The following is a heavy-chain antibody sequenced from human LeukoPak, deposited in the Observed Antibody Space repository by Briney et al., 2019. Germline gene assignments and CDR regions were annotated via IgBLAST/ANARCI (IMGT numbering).Heavy chain of an antibody. D-gene: IGHD3-10*01. V-gene: IGHV3-23*01. CDR2: ISGSGGST. Sequence: PGGSLRLSCAASGFTFSSYAMSWVRQAPGKGLEWVSAISGSGGSTYYADSVKGRFTISRDNSKNTLYLQMNSLRAEDTAVYYCAKVRTEGLWFGEFPGDYWGQGTLVTVSS. CDR1: GFTFSSYA. CDR3: AKVRTEGLWFGEFPGDY. J-gene: IGHJ4*02.